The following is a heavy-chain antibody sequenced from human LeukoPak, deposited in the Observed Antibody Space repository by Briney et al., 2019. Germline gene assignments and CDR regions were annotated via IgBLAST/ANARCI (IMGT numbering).Heavy chain of an antibody. Sequence: PGGSLRLSCAASGFTFSNYDMHWVRQASGRGLEWVSTIGSIGDTYYLDSVKGRLTISRENAKNSLYLQMNSLRAGDTAVYYCAREIRDGSGFDSWGQGTLVTVSS. D-gene: IGHD1-1*01. J-gene: IGHJ4*02. CDR2: IGSIGDT. CDR3: AREIRDGSGFDS. V-gene: IGHV3-13*01. CDR1: GFTFSNYD.